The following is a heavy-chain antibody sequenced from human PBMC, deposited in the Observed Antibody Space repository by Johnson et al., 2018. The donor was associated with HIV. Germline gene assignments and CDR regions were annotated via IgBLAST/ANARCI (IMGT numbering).Heavy chain of an antibody. Sequence: QVQLVESGGGLVQPGGSLRLSCAASGFTFSSYDMHWVRQATGKGLEWVAVISYDGSNKYYPDSVKGRFTISRDKFKNTLYLQMDSLRAEDTAVYYCARVMQADAFDIWGQGTMVTVSS. J-gene: IGHJ3*02. CDR1: GFTFSSYD. D-gene: IGHD2-8*01. CDR3: ARVMQADAFDI. V-gene: IGHV3-30-3*01. CDR2: ISYDGSNK.